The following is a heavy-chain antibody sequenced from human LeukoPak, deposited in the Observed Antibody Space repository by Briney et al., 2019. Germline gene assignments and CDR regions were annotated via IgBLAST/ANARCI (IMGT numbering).Heavy chain of an antibody. V-gene: IGHV4-4*07. J-gene: IGHJ3*02. D-gene: IGHD1-26*01. CDR2: IYSSGST. CDR1: GDSISSYY. Sequence: SETLSLTCTVSGDSISSYYWSWIRQPAGKGLEWIGRIYSSGSTIYNSSLKSRVTISVDTSKKQFSLKLSSVTAADTAFYYCARYIVSYPHDAFDIWGQGTMVTVSS. CDR3: ARYIVSYPHDAFDI.